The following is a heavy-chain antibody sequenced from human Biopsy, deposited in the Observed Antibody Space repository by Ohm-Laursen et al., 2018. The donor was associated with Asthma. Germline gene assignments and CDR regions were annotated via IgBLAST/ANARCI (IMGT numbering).Heavy chain of an antibody. D-gene: IGHD2-2*01. CDR1: GLTFSDYW. V-gene: IGHV3-74*01. J-gene: IGHJ6*02. Sequence: GSLRLSCAASGLTFSDYWMHWVRQAPGKGLEWVSRVKGDGRRTSYADSVKGRFTISRDNAKNTLYLQMNSLRVEDTAVHYCARDGVVPDAMYYHYYYGLDVWGQGTTVTVSS. CDR3: ARDGVVPDAMYYHYYYGLDV. CDR2: VKGDGRRT.